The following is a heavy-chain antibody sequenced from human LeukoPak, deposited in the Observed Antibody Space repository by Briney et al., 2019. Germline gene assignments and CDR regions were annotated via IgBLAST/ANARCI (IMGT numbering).Heavy chain of an antibody. CDR1: GFTFTGHQ. Sequence: GASVKVSCKTSGFTFTGHQMHWVRQAPGQGLEWMGRINPTNGVANYAQKFQGWVSMTRDRSIDTVYMELSRLTSDDAAMYYCARESPLGYCSAGSCYSSHFDYWGQGTLVIVSS. CDR2: INPTNGVA. D-gene: IGHD2-15*01. V-gene: IGHV1-2*04. CDR3: ARESPLGYCSAGSCYSSHFDY. J-gene: IGHJ4*02.